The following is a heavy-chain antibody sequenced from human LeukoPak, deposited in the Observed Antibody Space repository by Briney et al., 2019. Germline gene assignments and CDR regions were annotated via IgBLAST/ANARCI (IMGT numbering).Heavy chain of an antibody. V-gene: IGHV3-23*01. CDR3: ASFLAAAGTSGNY. J-gene: IGHJ4*02. Sequence: GGSLRLSCAASGFTFSSYGMSWVRQAPGKGLEWVSAIGGSGGSTYYADSVKGRFTISRDNSKNTLYLQMNSLRAEDTAVYYCASFLAAAGTSGNYWGQGTLVTVSS. CDR1: GFTFSSYG. D-gene: IGHD6-13*01. CDR2: IGGSGGST.